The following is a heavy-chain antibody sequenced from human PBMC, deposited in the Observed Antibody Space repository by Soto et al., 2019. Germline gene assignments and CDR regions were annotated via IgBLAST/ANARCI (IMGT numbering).Heavy chain of an antibody. CDR2: IYWDDDK. J-gene: IGHJ4*02. V-gene: IGHV2-5*02. Sequence: SGPTLVNPSHTRTLTCTFSGFSLSTSGVGVGWIRQPPGKALEWRALIYWDDDKRYSPSLKSRLTITKDTSKNQVVLTMTNMDPLDKATYYRAHRNSRIPIWSYAYWGQGTMVTVSS. CDR3: AHRNSRIPIWSYAY. CDR1: GFSLSTSGVG. D-gene: IGHD5-18*01.